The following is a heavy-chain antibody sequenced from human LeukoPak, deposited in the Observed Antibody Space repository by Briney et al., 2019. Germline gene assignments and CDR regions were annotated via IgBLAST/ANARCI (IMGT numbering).Heavy chain of an antibody. J-gene: IGHJ4*02. D-gene: IGHD3-22*01. CDR1: GYTLTELS. V-gene: IGHV1-24*01. Sequence: LEASVKVSCKVSGYTLTELSMHWVRQAPGKGLEWMGGFDPEDGETIYPQKFQGRVTMTEDTSTDTAYMELSSLRSEDTAVYYCATRPLDSSGYYFYCFDYWGQGTLVTVSS. CDR3: ATRPLDSSGYYFYCFDY. CDR2: FDPEDGET.